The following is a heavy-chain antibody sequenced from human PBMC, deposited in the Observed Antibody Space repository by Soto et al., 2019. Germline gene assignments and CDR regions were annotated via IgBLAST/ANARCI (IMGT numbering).Heavy chain of an antibody. CDR3: ARDDPYDSSGSYHGGAFDI. CDR1: GGTFSSYA. CDR2: IIPIFGTA. D-gene: IGHD3-22*01. Sequence: SVKVSCEASGGTFSSYAISWGRQAPGQGLEWMGGIIPIFGTANYAQKFQGRGTITADESTSTAYMELSSLRSEDTAVYYCARDDPYDSSGSYHGGAFDIWGQGTMVTVSS. J-gene: IGHJ3*02. V-gene: IGHV1-69*13.